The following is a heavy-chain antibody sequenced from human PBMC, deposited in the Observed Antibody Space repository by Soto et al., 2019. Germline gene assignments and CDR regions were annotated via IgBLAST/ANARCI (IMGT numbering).Heavy chain of an antibody. V-gene: IGHV3-11*06. D-gene: IGHD3-3*01. J-gene: IGHJ4*02. Sequence: GGSLRLSCAASGFTFSDYYMSWIRQAPGKGLEWVSYISSSSSYTNYADSVKGRFTISRDNAKNSLYLQMNSLRAEDTAVYYCAREGLNDFWGGYSTTIDYWGQGTLVTVSS. CDR1: GFTFSDYY. CDR3: AREGLNDFWGGYSTTIDY. CDR2: ISSSSSYT.